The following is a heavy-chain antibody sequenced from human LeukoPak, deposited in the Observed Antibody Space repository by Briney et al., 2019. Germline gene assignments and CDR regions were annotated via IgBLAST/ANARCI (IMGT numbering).Heavy chain of an antibody. V-gene: IGHV3-49*04. CDR3: TRDPTYYDISTSYYRDYYYFYMDV. CDR1: GFAFDAYG. CDR2: FRSKVHGGPM. J-gene: IGHJ6*03. D-gene: IGHD3-9*01. Sequence: GGSLRLSCTGSGFAFDAYGWSWVRKAPGKGLEGVAFFRSKVHGGPMEYAASVKGRFTISRDDLKSVAYLQMNSLKTEDTAVYYCTRDPTYYDISTSYYRDYYYFYMDVWGKGTTVTVSS.